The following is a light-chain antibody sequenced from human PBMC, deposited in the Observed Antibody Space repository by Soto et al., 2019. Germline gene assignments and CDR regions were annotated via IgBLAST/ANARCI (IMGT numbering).Light chain of an antibody. CDR1: RGYSNYK. V-gene: IGLV9-49*01. J-gene: IGLJ2*01. CDR3: GADHGSGSNFVV. Sequence: QSVLTQPPSASASLGASVTLTCTLSRGYSNYKVVWYQQRPGKGPRFVMRVGTGGIVGSKGDGIPDRFSVLGSGLNRYLTIKNIQEEDESDYHCGADHGSGSNFVVFGGGTKLTVL. CDR2: VGTGGIVG.